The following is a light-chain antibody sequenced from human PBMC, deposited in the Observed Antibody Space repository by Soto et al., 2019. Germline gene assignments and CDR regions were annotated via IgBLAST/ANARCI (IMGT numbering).Light chain of an antibody. CDR3: QQYNSYST. CDR2: DAS. V-gene: IGKV1-5*01. J-gene: IGKJ1*01. CDR1: QSISSW. Sequence: DIQMTQSPSTLSASVGDRVTITCRASQSISSWLAWYQQKPGKAPKLLIYDASSLESGVPSRFSGSGSETDCTLTISSLQPDDFATYYCQQYNSYSTFGQGNKVELK.